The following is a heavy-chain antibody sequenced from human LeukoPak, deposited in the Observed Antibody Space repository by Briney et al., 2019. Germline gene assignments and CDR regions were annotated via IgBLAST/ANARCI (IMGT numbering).Heavy chain of an antibody. CDR3: AREAYGSGSHPLDY. V-gene: IGHV3-21*01. Sequence: GGTLRLSCAASGFTFSSYDMNWVRQAPGKGLEWVSSITGSSNSIDFADSVKGRFAISRDNAKNSLYLQMNSLRAEDTAVYYCAREAYGSGSHPLDYWGQGTLVTVSS. CDR2: ITGSSNSI. CDR1: GFTFSSYD. D-gene: IGHD3-10*01. J-gene: IGHJ4*02.